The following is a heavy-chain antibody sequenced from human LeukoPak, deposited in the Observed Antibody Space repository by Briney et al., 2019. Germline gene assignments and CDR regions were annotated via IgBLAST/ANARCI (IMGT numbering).Heavy chain of an antibody. V-gene: IGHV3-9*01. CDR1: GFTFDDYA. J-gene: IGHJ6*03. Sequence: PGRSLRLSCAASGFTFDDYAMHWVRQAPGKGLEWVSGTNWNGGDIDYAGSVKGRFTISRDNAKNSLYLQMNSLRAEDTALYYCAKASGMAVAGTSSYYHYYYMDVWGKGTTVTISS. CDR3: AKASGMAVAGTSSYYHYYYMDV. D-gene: IGHD6-19*01. CDR2: TNWNGGDI.